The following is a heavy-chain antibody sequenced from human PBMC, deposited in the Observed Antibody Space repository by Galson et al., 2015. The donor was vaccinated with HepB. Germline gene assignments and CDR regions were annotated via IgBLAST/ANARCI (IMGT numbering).Heavy chain of an antibody. Sequence: SVKVSCKASGFTFTSSAVQWVRQARGQRLEWIGWIVVGSGNTNYAQKFQERVTITRDKSTSTAYMELSSLRSEDTAVYYCARKYYGSGSTAYFDYWGQGTLVTVSS. V-gene: IGHV1-58*01. J-gene: IGHJ4*02. D-gene: IGHD3-10*01. CDR3: ARKYYGSGSTAYFDY. CDR2: IVVGSGNT. CDR1: GFTFTSSA.